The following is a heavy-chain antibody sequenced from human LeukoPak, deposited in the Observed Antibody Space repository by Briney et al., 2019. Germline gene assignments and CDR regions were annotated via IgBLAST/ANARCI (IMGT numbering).Heavy chain of an antibody. CDR2: ISGSGSRT. V-gene: IGHV3-23*01. CDR3: AKDFGRNLGGPGY. D-gene: IGHD1-14*01. Sequence: GGSLSLSCAASGFTFSTYSMAWVRPPAGGGREWVSGISGSGSRTYYADPVKGRFAISRDDSKSTLYLQMNSLRGEDTAVYYCAKDFGRNLGGPGYWGRGTLVIVSS. CDR1: GFTFSTYS. J-gene: IGHJ4*02.